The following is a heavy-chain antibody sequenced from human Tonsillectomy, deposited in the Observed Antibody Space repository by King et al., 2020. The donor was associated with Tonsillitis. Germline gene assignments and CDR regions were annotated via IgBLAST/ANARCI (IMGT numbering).Heavy chain of an antibody. Sequence: VQLVESGGGLVQPGGSLRLSCAASGFTFSNHAMSWVRQAPGKGVEWVSAISGSGDRTYYADSVKGRFTISRDNSKNTLSLQMNSLRAEDTALYYCARDLILGYCSGGTCFGYFNLWGRGTLVAVSS. CDR1: GFTFSNHA. V-gene: IGHV3-23*04. J-gene: IGHJ2*01. CDR3: ARDLILGYCSGGTCFGYFNL. CDR2: ISGSGDRT. D-gene: IGHD2-15*01.